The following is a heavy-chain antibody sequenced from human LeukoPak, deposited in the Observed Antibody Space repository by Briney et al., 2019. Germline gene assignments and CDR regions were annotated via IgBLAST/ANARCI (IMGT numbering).Heavy chain of an antibody. CDR2: IGAYNGNT. Sequence: ASVKVSCKASGYTFTSYGISWVRQAPGQGLEWMGWIGAYNGNTNYAQKLQGRVTMTTDTSTSTAYMELRSLRSDDTAVYYCARNRDGYNYRAAFDIWGQGTMVTVSS. CDR1: GYTFTSYG. D-gene: IGHD5-24*01. CDR3: ARNRDGYNYRAAFDI. V-gene: IGHV1-18*01. J-gene: IGHJ3*02.